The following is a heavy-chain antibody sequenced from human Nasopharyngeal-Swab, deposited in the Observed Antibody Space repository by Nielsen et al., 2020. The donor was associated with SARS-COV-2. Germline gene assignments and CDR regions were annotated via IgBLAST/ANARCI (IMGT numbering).Heavy chain of an antibody. CDR1: GFTFSSYA. CDR3: AKDPLSGGVYATNHYYYGMDV. CDR2: ISGSGGST. J-gene: IGHJ6*02. Sequence: GGSLRLSCAASGFTFSSYAMSWVRQAPGKGLEWVSAISGSGGSTYYADSVKGRFTISRENSKNTLYMQMNSLRAEDTAVYYCAKDPLSGGVYATNHYYYGMDVWGQGTTVTVSS. D-gene: IGHD2-8*01. V-gene: IGHV3-23*01.